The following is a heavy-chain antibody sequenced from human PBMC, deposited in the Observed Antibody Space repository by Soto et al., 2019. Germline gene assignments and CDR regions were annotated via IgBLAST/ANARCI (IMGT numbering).Heavy chain of an antibody. CDR2: ISYDGSNK. CDR3: AIDGYSYGYLSDYYYGMDV. CDR1: GFTFSSYG. D-gene: IGHD5-18*01. Sequence: QVQLVESGGGVVQPGRSLRLSCAASGFTFSSYGMHWVRQAPGKGLEWVAVISYDGSNKYYADSVKGRFTISRDNSKNTLYLQMNSLRAEDTAVYYCAIDGYSYGYLSDYYYGMDVWGQGTTVTVSS. V-gene: IGHV3-30*03. J-gene: IGHJ6*02.